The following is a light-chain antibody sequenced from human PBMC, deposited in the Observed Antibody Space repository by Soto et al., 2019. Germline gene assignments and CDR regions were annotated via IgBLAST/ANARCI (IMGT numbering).Light chain of an antibody. V-gene: IGLV2-18*02. J-gene: IGLJ1*01. CDR1: SSDVGNYNR. CDR3: SSYTSSDTYV. CDR2: DVS. Sequence: QSALTQPPSVSGSPGQSVTISCTGTSSDVGNYNRVSWYQQPPGTAPKLMIYDVSDRPSGVPHRFSGSKSGNTASLTISGLQAEDEADYYCSSYTSSDTYVFGTGTKVTAL.